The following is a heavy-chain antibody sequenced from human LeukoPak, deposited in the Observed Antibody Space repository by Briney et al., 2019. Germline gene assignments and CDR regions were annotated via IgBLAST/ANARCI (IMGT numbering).Heavy chain of an antibody. Sequence: SGPTLVNPTQPLTLTCTFSGFSLTTTGVGVTWVRQPPGKALEWLALIYWNDDKYYSPSLKTRLTIAKDTSKNQVVLTMTNMDPVDTATYYCAHDRAGIGFDPWGQGTLVTVSS. CDR1: GFSLTTTGVG. V-gene: IGHV2-5*01. CDR2: IYWNDDK. J-gene: IGHJ5*02. CDR3: AHDRAGIGFDP.